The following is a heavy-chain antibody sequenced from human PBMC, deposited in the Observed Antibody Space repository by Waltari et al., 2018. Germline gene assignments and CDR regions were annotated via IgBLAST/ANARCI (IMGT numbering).Heavy chain of an antibody. CDR3: ARAHFQH. J-gene: IGHJ1*01. CDR1: GYTFTGYY. Sequence: QVQLVQSGAEVKKPGASVKVSCKASGYTFTGYYMHWVRQAPGQGLEWMGRINPNSGGTKYSQKVQGRVTITRDTSASTAYMELSSLRSEDTAVYYCARAHFQHWGQGTLVTVSS. V-gene: IGHV1-2*06. CDR2: INPNSGGT.